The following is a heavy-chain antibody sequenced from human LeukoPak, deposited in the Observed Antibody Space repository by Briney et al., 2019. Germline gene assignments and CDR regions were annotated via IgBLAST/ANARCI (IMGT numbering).Heavy chain of an antibody. V-gene: IGHV3-21*01. J-gene: IGHJ4*02. CDR3: ARAYFYDSSGYCEIDY. CDR2: ISSSGTYI. Sequence: GGSLRLSCAASGFTFSTYTMYWVRQAPGKGLEWVSSISSSGTYIYYTDSVKGRFTISRDNAKNSLYLQMNNLRAEDTAVYYCARAYFYDSSGYCEIDYWGQGTLVTVSS. D-gene: IGHD3-22*01. CDR1: GFTFSTYT.